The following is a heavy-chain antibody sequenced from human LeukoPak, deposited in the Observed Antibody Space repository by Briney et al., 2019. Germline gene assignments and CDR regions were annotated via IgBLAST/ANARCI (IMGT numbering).Heavy chain of an antibody. CDR2: IKQDGSER. Sequence: GGSLRLSCAASGFTFSSHYMSWVRQAPGKGLEWVANIKQDGSERNYVDSVKGRFTISRDNAKNSLYLQMNSLRADDTAVYYCARQTGRVAVLDWGQGALVTVSS. CDR1: GFTFSSHY. D-gene: IGHD6-19*01. CDR3: ARQTGRVAVLD. J-gene: IGHJ4*02. V-gene: IGHV3-7*01.